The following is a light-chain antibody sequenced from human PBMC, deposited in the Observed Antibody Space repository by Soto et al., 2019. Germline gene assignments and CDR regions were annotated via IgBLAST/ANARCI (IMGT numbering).Light chain of an antibody. V-gene: IGLV2-23*01. CDR1: SSDVGSYNL. CDR2: EGS. J-gene: IGLJ1*01. CDR3: CSYAGSYV. Sequence: QSVLTQPASVSGSPGQSITISCTGTSSDVGSYNLVSWYQQHPGKAPKLMIYEGSKRPSGVSNRFSGSKSGNTASLTISGLQAEDEADYYCCSYAGSYVLGTGTKVTV.